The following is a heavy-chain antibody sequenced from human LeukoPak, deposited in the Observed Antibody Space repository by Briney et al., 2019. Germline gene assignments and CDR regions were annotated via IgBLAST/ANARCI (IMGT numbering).Heavy chain of an antibody. Sequence: HPSETLSLTCAVYGGSFSGYYWSWIRQPPGKRLEWLGEINHSGSTNYNPSLKSRVTISVDTSKNQFSLKLSSVTAADTAVYYCARGGSTMPYYGMDVWGQGTTVTVSS. CDR1: GGSFSGYY. CDR3: ARGGSTMPYYGMDV. D-gene: IGHD2-2*01. J-gene: IGHJ6*02. CDR2: INHSGST. V-gene: IGHV4-34*01.